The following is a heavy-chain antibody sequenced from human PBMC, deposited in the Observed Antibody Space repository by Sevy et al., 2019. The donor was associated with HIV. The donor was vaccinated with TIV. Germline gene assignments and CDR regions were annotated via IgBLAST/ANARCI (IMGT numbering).Heavy chain of an antibody. Sequence: GGSLRLSCAASAFTVSSNYMSWVRQAPGKGLEWVSVIYSGGSTYYADSVKGRFTISRDNSKNTLYLQMNSLRAEDTAVYYCARDKSSGFFDWFDPWGQGTLVTVSS. J-gene: IGHJ5*02. D-gene: IGHD3-22*01. CDR1: AFTVSSNY. CDR2: IYSGGST. V-gene: IGHV3-53*01. CDR3: ARDKSSGFFDWFDP.